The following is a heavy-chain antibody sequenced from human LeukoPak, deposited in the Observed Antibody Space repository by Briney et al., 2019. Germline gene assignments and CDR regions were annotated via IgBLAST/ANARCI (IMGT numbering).Heavy chain of an antibody. D-gene: IGHD2-8*01. CDR3: ARGCAGYRTNGVCSTPRKNWFDP. Sequence: ASVTVSCTASGYTFTGYYMHWVRQAPGQGLEWMGWINPNSGGTNYAQKFQGRVTMTRDTSISTAYMELSRLRSADTAVYYCARGCAGYRTNGVCSTPRKNWFDPWGQGTLVTVSS. V-gene: IGHV1-2*02. CDR2: INPNSGGT. J-gene: IGHJ5*02. CDR1: GYTFTGYY.